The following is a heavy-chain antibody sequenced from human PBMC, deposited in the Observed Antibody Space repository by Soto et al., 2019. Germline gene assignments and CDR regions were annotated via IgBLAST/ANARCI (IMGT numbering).Heavy chain of an antibody. CDR3: AGEAVSGRTGFDY. J-gene: IGHJ4*02. Sequence: QVQLVQSGAEVKKPGDSVKVSCKASGYTFTSYGISWVRQAPGQGLEWMGWVNAYNGNTNYAQKFQGRVTMTTDTSTSTAYMELRSLRSDETAVYYCAGEAVSGRTGFDYWGQGTLVTVSS. V-gene: IGHV1-18*01. CDR1: GYTFTSYG. D-gene: IGHD6-19*01. CDR2: VNAYNGNT.